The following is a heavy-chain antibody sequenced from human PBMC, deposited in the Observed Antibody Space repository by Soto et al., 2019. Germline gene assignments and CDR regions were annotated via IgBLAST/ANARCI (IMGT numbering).Heavy chain of an antibody. CDR1: GFTFDDYA. V-gene: IGHV3-9*01. Sequence: GGSLRLSCAASGFTFDDYAMHWVRQAPGKGLEWVSGISWNSGSIGYADSVKGRFTISRDNAKNSLYLQMNSLRAEDTALYYCARAFKGHYYGSGSPENTYYYYYYMDVWGKGTTVTVSS. CDR2: ISWNSGSI. D-gene: IGHD3-10*01. CDR3: ARAFKGHYYGSGSPENTYYYYYYMDV. J-gene: IGHJ6*03.